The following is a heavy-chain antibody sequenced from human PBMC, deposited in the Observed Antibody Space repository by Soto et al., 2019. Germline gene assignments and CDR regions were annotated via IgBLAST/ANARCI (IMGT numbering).Heavy chain of an antibody. CDR1: GFTFSSYA. Sequence: GGSLRLSCAASGFTFSSYAMSWVRQAPGKGLEWVSAISGSGGSTYYADSVKGRFTISRDNSKNTLYLQMNSLRAEDTAVYYCAKDHLHYDILTGPQPDYWGQGTLVTVSS. D-gene: IGHD3-9*01. V-gene: IGHV3-23*01. J-gene: IGHJ4*02. CDR2: ISGSGGST. CDR3: AKDHLHYDILTGPQPDY.